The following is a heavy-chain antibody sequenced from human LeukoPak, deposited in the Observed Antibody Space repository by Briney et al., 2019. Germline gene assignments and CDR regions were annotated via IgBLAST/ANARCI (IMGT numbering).Heavy chain of an antibody. D-gene: IGHD4-23*01. CDR1: GGSISSYY. CDR3: ARHRLPGALDYDGNVFDY. Sequence: SETLSLTCTVSGGSISSYYWSWIRQPPGKGLEWIGYIYSSGSTNYNPSLKSRGTMSVDTSKNQFSLKLNSVTAADKAVYSCARHRLPGALDYDGNVFDYWGQGNLVTVSS. J-gene: IGHJ4*02. CDR2: IYSSGST. V-gene: IGHV4-4*09.